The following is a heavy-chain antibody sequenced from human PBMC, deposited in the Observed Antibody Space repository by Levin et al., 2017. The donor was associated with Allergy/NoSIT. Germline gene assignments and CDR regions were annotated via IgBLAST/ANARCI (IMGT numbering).Heavy chain of an antibody. Sequence: PGGSLRLSCAASGFTFSGYYMSWIRQAPGKGPQWVSYISSSGDSANYADSVKGRFTISRDNAKNSLYLEMDKLRAEDTAVYYCARDRGAVAGDYFDYWGQGTLVTVSS. J-gene: IGHJ4*02. CDR1: GFTFSGYY. CDR2: ISSSGDSA. V-gene: IGHV3-11*01. D-gene: IGHD6-19*01. CDR3: ARDRGAVAGDYFDY.